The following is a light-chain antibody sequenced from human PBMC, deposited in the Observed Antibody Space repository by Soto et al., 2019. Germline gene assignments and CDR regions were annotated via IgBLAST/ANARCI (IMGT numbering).Light chain of an antibody. Sequence: DIQMTQSPSTLSASVGDSVTITCRASQSISSWLAWYQQKPGKAPKLLIYKASSLESGVPSRFSGSESGTEFTLTISSLQPDDYATYYCQEYNSHSRYTFGQGTKVEIK. CDR2: KAS. J-gene: IGKJ2*01. CDR3: QEYNSHSRYT. CDR1: QSISSW. V-gene: IGKV1-5*03.